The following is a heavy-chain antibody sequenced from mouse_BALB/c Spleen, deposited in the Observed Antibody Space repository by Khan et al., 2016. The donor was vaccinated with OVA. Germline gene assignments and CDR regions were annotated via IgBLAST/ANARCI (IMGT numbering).Heavy chain of an antibody. Sequence: VQLKESGAELVKPGASVKMSCTASGFNIKDSYMHWVKQRPEQGLEWIGRIDPANGNTKYDPKFQGKATITADTSSNTAYLQLSSLTSEDTAVYYYARIDAWGQGTTLTVSS. J-gene: IGHJ2*01. CDR3: ARIDA. CDR1: GFNIKDSY. CDR2: IDPANGNT. V-gene: IGHV14-3*02.